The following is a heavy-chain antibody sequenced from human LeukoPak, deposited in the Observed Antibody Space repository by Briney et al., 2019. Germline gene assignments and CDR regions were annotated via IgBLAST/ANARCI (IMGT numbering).Heavy chain of an antibody. Sequence: RGALRLSRAASGFTLCDYYMSPGRQAPGKGLEWGSYLSSSSSFTKYAASLKGRFTISNDKPKNSLYLQMNSLRAEDTAVYYCAMFTTVPGYYFDYWGQGTLVTVS. CDR1: GFTLCDYY. J-gene: IGHJ4*02. D-gene: IGHD4-17*01. CDR2: LSSSSSFT. CDR3: AMFTTVPGYYFDY. V-gene: IGHV3-11*03.